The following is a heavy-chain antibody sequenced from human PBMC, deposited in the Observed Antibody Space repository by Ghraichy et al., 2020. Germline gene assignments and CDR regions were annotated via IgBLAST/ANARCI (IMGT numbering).Heavy chain of an antibody. Sequence: SETLSLTCTVSGGSVSSGSYYWSWIRQPPGKGLEWIGYIYYSGSTNYNPSLKSRVTISVDTSKNQFSLKLSSVTAADTAVYYCARAEFPVLFDYWGQGTLVTVSS. D-gene: IGHD3-10*01. CDR1: GGSVSSGSYY. CDR3: ARAEFPVLFDY. CDR2: IYYSGST. V-gene: IGHV4-61*01. J-gene: IGHJ4*02.